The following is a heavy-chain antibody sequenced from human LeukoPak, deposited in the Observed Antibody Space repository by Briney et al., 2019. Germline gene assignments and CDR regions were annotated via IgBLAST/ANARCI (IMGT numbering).Heavy chain of an antibody. J-gene: IGHJ4*02. V-gene: IGHV1-2*02. CDR1: GYTFTGYY. Sequence: ASVKVSCKASGYTFTGYYMHWVRQAPGQGLEWMGWINPNSGGTNYAQKFQGRITMTRDTSISTAYMELSRLTSDDTALYYCAPTQGSAWYFDYWGQGTLVTVSS. CDR2: INPNSGGT. D-gene: IGHD6-19*01. CDR3: APTQGSAWYFDY.